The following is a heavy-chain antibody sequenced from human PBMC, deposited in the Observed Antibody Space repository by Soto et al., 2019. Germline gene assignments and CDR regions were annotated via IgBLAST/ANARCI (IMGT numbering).Heavy chain of an antibody. D-gene: IGHD3-22*01. CDR1: GFTVSSYA. Sequence: PGGSLRLSCAASGFTVSSYAMSWVRQAPGKGLEWVSAISGSGGSTYYADSVKGRFTISRDNSKNTLYLQMNSLRAEDTAVYYCARDSKDDSSGYYAGFDYWGQGTLVTVSS. CDR2: ISGSGGST. CDR3: ARDSKDDSSGYYAGFDY. V-gene: IGHV3-23*01. J-gene: IGHJ4*02.